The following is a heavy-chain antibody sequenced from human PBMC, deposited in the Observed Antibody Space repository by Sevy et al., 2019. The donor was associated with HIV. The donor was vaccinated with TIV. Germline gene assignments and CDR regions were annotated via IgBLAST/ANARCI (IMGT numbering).Heavy chain of an antibody. J-gene: IGHJ4*02. D-gene: IGHD1-1*01. CDR3: ARIGTRHCYGTPPWY. CDR2: ISYDGGNK. Sequence: GGSLRLSCAASGFTFSRYAMHWVRQAPGKGLEWVAVISYDGGNKYFTDSLKGRFTISRDNSKNMLILQMNSLSPEDMAVYYCARIGTRHCYGTPPWYWGQGTLVTVSS. CDR1: GFTFSRYA. V-gene: IGHV3-30-3*01.